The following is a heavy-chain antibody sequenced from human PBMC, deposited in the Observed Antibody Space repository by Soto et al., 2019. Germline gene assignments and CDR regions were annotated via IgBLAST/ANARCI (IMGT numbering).Heavy chain of an antibody. CDR1: GLTFSRYA. J-gene: IGHJ6*02. V-gene: IGHV3-23*01. D-gene: IGHD3-3*01. CDR2: ISGSGGST. Sequence: WGSLKLSCATSGLTFSRYAMSWVRQAPGKGLEWVSAISGSGGSTYYADSVKGRFTISRDNSKNTLYLQMNSLRAEDTAVYYCAKGATISPTDTYYDFWSGYYYYYGMDVWGQGTTVPVPS. CDR3: AKGATISPTDTYYDFWSGYYYYYGMDV.